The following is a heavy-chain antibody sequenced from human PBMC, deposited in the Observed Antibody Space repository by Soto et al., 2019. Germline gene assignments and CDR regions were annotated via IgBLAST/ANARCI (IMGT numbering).Heavy chain of an antibody. J-gene: IGHJ4*02. CDR3: VLWVRGVINY. CDR1: GFTFSDHY. D-gene: IGHD3-10*01. Sequence: EVQLVESGGGLVQPGGSLRLSCATSGFTFSDHYLEWVRQAPGKGLEWVGRSRSRAQSYTTEYAASVKGRFTISRDDSKNSLYLQVNSLTTDDTAVYYCVLWVRGVINYWGQGTLVTVSS. CDR2: SRSRAQSYTT. V-gene: IGHV3-72*01.